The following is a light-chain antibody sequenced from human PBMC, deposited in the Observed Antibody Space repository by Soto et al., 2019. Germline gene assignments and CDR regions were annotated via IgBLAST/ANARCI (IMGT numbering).Light chain of an antibody. CDR3: SSSTSAAVK. Sequence: QSALTQPASVSGSPGQSITISCTGTSSDIGGYKYVSWYQQHPGKAPKLMIYDVSNRPSGVSYRFSGSKSGITASLTISGLQADDEADYYCSSSTSAAVKFGGGTKLTVL. CDR2: DVS. V-gene: IGLV2-14*01. CDR1: SSDIGGYKY. J-gene: IGLJ3*02.